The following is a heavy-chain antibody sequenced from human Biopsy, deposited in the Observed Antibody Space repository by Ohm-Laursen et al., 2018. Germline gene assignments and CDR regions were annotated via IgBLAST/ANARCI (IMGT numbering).Heavy chain of an antibody. CDR3: ARHPTGFWFDP. V-gene: IGHV4-59*08. Sequence: GTLSLTCSVSGVSISSYFWSWIRQPLGKGLQWIGSISNSGTTKSSPSLKSRVNISLHTSTNQFSLKVSSVTAADTALYFCARHPTGFWFDPWGHGTLATVSS. J-gene: IGHJ5*02. CDR1: GVSISSYF. CDR2: ISNSGTT.